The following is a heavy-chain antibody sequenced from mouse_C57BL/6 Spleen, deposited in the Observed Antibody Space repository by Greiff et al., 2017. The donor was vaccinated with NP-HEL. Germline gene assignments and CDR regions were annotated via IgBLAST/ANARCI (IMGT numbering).Heavy chain of an antibody. CDR3: TRVGGNYWFAY. D-gene: IGHD2-1*01. Sequence: EVKLMESGEGLVKPGGSLKLSCAASGFTFSSYAMSWVRQTPEKRLEWVAYISSGGDYIYYADTVKGRFTISRDNARNTLYLQMSSLKSEDTAMYYCTRVGGNYWFAYWGQGTLVTVSA. V-gene: IGHV5-9-1*02. CDR2: ISSGGDYI. CDR1: GFTFSSYA. J-gene: IGHJ3*01.